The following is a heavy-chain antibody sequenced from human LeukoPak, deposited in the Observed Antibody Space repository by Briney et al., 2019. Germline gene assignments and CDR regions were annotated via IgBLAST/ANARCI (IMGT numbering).Heavy chain of an antibody. CDR2: FSGSGHDT. CDR3: AKGTYYDGSGSYYTETFGEN. CDR1: GVTVSSNH. Sequence: GGSLRLSCAVSGVTVSSNHMSWVRQAPGKGLEWVSTFSGSGHDTYYADSVKGRFTISRDNSKNTLFLQMNSLRAEDTAVYYCAKGTYYDGSGSYYTETFGENWGQGTLVTVSS. J-gene: IGHJ4*02. V-gene: IGHV3-23*01. D-gene: IGHD3-10*01.